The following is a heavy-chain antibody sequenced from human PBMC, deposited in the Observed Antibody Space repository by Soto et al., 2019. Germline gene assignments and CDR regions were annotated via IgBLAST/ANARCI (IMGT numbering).Heavy chain of an antibody. CDR1: GFTFSSYG. CDR3: AKGQVIGMATILSLGHWD. J-gene: IGHJ4*02. D-gene: IGHD5-12*01. Sequence: QVQLVESGGGVVQPGRSLRLSCAASGFTFSSYGMHWVRQAPGKGLEWVAVRSYDGSNKYYADSVKGRFTISRDNSKNTLYLQMNSLRAEDTAVYYCAKGQVIGMATILSLGHWDWGQGTLVTVSS. CDR2: RSYDGSNK. V-gene: IGHV3-30*18.